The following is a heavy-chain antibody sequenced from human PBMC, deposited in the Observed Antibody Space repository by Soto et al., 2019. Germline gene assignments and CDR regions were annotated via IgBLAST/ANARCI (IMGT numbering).Heavy chain of an antibody. Sequence: ASVKVSCKASGYTFTGYYMHWLRQAPGQGLEWMGWINPNSGGTNSAQKFQGRVTMTRDTSISTAYMELSRLRSDDTAVYYCARTGYTLLYGMDVWGQGTTVTVSS. CDR3: ARTGYTLLYGMDV. CDR1: GYTFTGYY. V-gene: IGHV1-2*02. CDR2: INPNSGGT. J-gene: IGHJ6*02. D-gene: IGHD5-12*01.